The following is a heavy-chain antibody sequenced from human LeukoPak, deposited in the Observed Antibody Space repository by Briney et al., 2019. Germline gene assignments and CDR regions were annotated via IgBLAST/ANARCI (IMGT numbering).Heavy chain of an antibody. J-gene: IGHJ2*01. CDR1: GYTFTAYY. CDR2: INPNSGGT. Sequence: GASVKVSCKASGYTFTAYYIHWVRQAPGQGLEWMGWINPNSGGTNYAQRFQGRVTMTRDTSITTAYMELSRLRSDDTAVYYCASPWGRWFGELIWYLDLWGRGTLVTVSS. V-gene: IGHV1-2*02. CDR3: ASPWGRWFGELIWYLDL. D-gene: IGHD3-10*01.